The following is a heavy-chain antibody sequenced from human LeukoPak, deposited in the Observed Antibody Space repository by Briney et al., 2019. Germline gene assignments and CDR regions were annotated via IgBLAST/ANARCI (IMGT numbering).Heavy chain of an antibody. J-gene: IGHJ1*01. CDR1: GGTFSSYA. Sequence: SVKVSCKASGGTFSSYAISWVRQAPGQGLEWMGGIIPIFGTANYAQKFQGRVTITADESTSTAYMELSSLRSEDTAVYYCAREKYCGGDCYSPFEYFQHWGQGTLVTVSS. CDR3: AREKYCGGDCYSPFEYFQH. D-gene: IGHD2-21*02. V-gene: IGHV1-69*13. CDR2: IIPIFGTA.